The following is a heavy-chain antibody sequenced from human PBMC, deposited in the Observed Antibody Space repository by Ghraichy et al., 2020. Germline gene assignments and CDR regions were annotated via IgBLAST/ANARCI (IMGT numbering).Heavy chain of an antibody. CDR1: VYTFTSYG. CDR3: ARDVPDYYGSGSSYYYYGMEV. J-gene: IGHJ6*02. V-gene: IGHV1-18*01. CDR2: ISAYNGNT. D-gene: IGHD3-10*01. Sequence: ASVKVSCKASVYTFTSYGISWVRQAPGQGLGWMGWISAYNGNTNYAQKLQGRVTMTTDTSTSTAYMELRSLRSDDTAVYYCARDVPDYYGSGSSYYYYGMEVWGQGTTVTVSS.